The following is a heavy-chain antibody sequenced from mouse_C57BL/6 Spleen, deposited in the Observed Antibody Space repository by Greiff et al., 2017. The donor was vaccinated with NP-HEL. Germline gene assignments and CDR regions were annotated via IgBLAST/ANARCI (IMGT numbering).Heavy chain of an antibody. V-gene: IGHV1-4*01. CDR2: INPSSGYT. CDR1: GYTFTSYT. Sequence: VQLQQSGAELARPGASVKMSCKASGYTFTSYTMHWVKQRPGQGLEWIGYINPSSGYTKYNQKFKDKATLTADKSSSTAYMQLSSLTSEDSAVYYCARGITTVVAPYFDYWGQGTTLTVSS. D-gene: IGHD1-1*01. J-gene: IGHJ2*01. CDR3: ARGITTVVAPYFDY.